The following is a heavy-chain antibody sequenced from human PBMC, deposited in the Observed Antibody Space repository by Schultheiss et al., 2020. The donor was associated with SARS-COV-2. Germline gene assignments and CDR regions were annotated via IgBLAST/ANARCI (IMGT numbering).Heavy chain of an antibody. J-gene: IGHJ4*02. CDR1: GGSISSYY. Sequence: SETLSLTCTVSGGSISSYYWSWIRQPPGKGLEWIGYIYYSGSTNYNPSLKSRVTISVDMSKNQFSLKLSSVTAADTAVYYCARSGGALPYFDYWGQGTLVTVSS. CDR2: IYYSGST. CDR3: ARSGGALPYFDY. V-gene: IGHV4-59*01. D-gene: IGHD3-16*01.